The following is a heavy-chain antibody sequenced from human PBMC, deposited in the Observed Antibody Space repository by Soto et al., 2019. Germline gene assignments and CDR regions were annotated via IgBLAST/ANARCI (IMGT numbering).Heavy chain of an antibody. J-gene: IGHJ5*02. Sequence: RGESLKISCKGSGYSFTSYWISWVRQMPGKGLEWMGRIDPSDSYTNYSPSFQGHVTISADKSISTAYLQWSSLKASDTAMYYCARSGIAVAGTGWFDPWGQGTLVTVSS. D-gene: IGHD6-19*01. V-gene: IGHV5-10-1*01. CDR1: GYSFTSYW. CDR2: IDPSDSYT. CDR3: ARSGIAVAGTGWFDP.